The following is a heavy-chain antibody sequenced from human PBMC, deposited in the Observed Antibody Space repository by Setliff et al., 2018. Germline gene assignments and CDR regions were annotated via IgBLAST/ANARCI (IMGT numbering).Heavy chain of an antibody. V-gene: IGHV7-4-1*02. CDR2: INTKTGDP. CDR3: ARADHLVTTTFDY. Sequence: GASVKVSCKASGYSLSNYVMNWVRQAPGQGLEWMGWINTKTGDPTYAQGHTGRFAFSLDTSDSATYLDISNLKAEDTATYYCARADHLVTTTFDYWGQGALVTVSS. J-gene: IGHJ4*02. D-gene: IGHD4-17*01. CDR1: GYSLSNYV.